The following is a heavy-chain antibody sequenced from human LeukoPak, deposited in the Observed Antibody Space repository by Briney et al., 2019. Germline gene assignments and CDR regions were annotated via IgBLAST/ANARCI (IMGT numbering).Heavy chain of an antibody. CDR1: GGSFSGYY. Sequence: SETLSLTCAVYGGSFSGYYWSWVRQPPGKGREWNGEINHSGRTNYNPSLKSRVTLSVDTSKNQFSLKLSSVTAADPAVYYCARRGNGYSYGYGWRDYYMDVWGKGTTVTVSS. CDR3: ARRGNGYSYGYGWRDYYMDV. D-gene: IGHD5-18*01. J-gene: IGHJ6*03. CDR2: INHSGRT. V-gene: IGHV4-34*01.